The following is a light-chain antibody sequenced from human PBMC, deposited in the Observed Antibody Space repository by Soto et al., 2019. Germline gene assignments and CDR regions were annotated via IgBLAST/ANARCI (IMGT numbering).Light chain of an antibody. V-gene: IGLV2-8*01. J-gene: IGLJ1*01. CDR2: EVS. Sequence: QSALTQPPSASGSPGQSVTISCTGSSSDVGGYNYVSWYQQHPGKAPKLMIYEVSKRPSGVPDRFSGSKSGNTASLTVSVLQAEDEADYYCSSYAGSNKAVFGTGTKLTVL. CDR1: SSDVGGYNY. CDR3: SSYAGSNKAV.